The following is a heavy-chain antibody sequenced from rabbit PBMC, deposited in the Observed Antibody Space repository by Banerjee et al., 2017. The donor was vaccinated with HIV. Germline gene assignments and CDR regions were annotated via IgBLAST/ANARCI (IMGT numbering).Heavy chain of an antibody. CDR3: ARDVTYNSAYSYTRLDL. V-gene: IGHV1S40*01. J-gene: IGHJ3*01. Sequence: QSLEESGGDLVKPGASLTLTCTTSGIDFSSYYYMCWVRQAPGKGLEWIACIYAGSSGSTDYANWAKGRFTISKTSSTTVTLQLNSLTAADTATYFCARDVTYNSAYSYTRLDLWGPGTLVTVS. CDR2: IYAGSSGST. D-gene: IGHD1-1*01. CDR1: GIDFSSYYY.